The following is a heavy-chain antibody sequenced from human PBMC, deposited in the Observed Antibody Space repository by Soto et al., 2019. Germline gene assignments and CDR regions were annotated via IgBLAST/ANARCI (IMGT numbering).Heavy chain of an antibody. V-gene: IGHV1-69*13. CDR1: GGTFSSYA. Sequence: ASVKVSCKASGGTFSSYAISWVRQAPGQGLEWMGGIIPIFGTANYAQKFQGRVTITADESTSTAYMELSSLRSEDTAVYYCARERVPPDYYYSYYGMDVWGQGTTVTVSS. CDR3: ARERVPPDYYYSYYGMDV. J-gene: IGHJ6*02. CDR2: IIPIFGTA.